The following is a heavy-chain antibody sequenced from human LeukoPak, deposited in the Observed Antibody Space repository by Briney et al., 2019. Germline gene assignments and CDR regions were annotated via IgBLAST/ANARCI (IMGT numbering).Heavy chain of an antibody. V-gene: IGHV3-30*18. Sequence: GGSLRLSCAASGFTFSSYGMHWVRQAPGKGLEWVAVISYDGSNKYYADSVKGRFTISRDNSKNTLYLQMNSLRAEDTAVYYCAKGGYSYGYDNWFDPWGQGTLVTVSS. CDR3: AKGGYSYGYDNWFDP. CDR1: GFTFSSYG. J-gene: IGHJ5*02. D-gene: IGHD5-18*01. CDR2: ISYDGSNK.